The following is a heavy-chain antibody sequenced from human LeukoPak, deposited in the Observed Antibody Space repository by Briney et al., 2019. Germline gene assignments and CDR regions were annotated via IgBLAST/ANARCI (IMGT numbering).Heavy chain of an antibody. CDR3: AKTVVPASPVPGVSY. D-gene: IGHD2-2*01. J-gene: IGHJ4*02. V-gene: IGHV3-23*01. CDR1: GFTFSSYA. CDR2: ISGSGGST. Sequence: GGSLRLSCAASGFTFSSYAMSWVRQAPGKGLEWVSAISGSGGSTYYADAVKGRFTISRDNSKNTLYLQMNSLRAEDTAVYYCAKTVVPASPVPGVSYWGQGTLVTVSS.